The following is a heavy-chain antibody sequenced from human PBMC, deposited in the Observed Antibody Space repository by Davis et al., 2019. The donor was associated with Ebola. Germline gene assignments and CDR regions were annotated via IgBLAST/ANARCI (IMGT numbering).Heavy chain of an antibody. CDR2: INHSGST. Sequence: MPSETLSLTCAVYGGSFSGYYWSWIRQPPGKGLEWIGEINHSGSTNYNPSLKSRVTISVDTSKNQFSLKLSSVTAADTAVYYCARGGGTSEADYWGHGTLVAVSS. CDR3: ARGGGTSEADY. V-gene: IGHV4-34*01. CDR1: GGSFSGYY. J-gene: IGHJ4*01. D-gene: IGHD1-7*01.